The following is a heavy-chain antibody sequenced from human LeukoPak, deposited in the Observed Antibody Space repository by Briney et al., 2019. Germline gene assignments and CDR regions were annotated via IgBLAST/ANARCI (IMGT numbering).Heavy chain of an antibody. CDR3: AKRRGIGSWYYSALDV. J-gene: IGHJ6*02. D-gene: IGHD2-15*01. V-gene: IGHV3-23*01. Sequence: GGSLRLSCAASGFTFSSYAMTWVRQAPGKGLEWVSVVSGGDERTYYADSVKGRVTISRDDSKTTLYLQMNSLRVEDTAVYFCAKRRGIGSWYYSALDVWGQGTTVTVSS. CDR1: GFTFSSYA. CDR2: VSGGDERT.